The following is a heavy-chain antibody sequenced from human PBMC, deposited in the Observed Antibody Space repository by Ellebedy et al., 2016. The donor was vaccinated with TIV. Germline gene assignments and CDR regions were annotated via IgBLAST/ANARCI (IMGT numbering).Heavy chain of an antibody. CDR1: GGSISSTNW. Sequence: SETLSLXXAVSGGSISSTNWWSWVRQAPGKGLEWIGESYHRGSTNYNPSLKSRVTISVDTSKNQFSLGLSSVTAADTAVYYCARFRSGIVVAPAHYGMDVWGQGTTVTVSS. V-gene: IGHV4-4*02. D-gene: IGHD2-2*01. CDR3: ARFRSGIVVAPAHYGMDV. J-gene: IGHJ6*02. CDR2: SYHRGST.